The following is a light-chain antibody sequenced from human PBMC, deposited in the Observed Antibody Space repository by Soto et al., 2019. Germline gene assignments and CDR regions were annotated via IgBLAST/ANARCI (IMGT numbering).Light chain of an antibody. J-gene: IGKJ1*01. V-gene: IGKV3-20*01. CDR2: GAS. CDR1: QSVSNNY. Sequence: IVWAQSPVTLSLSPGESSTLSCRASQSVSNNYLAWYQQKPGQAPRLLIYGASNRATGIPDRFSGSGSGTDFTLTISRLEPEDFAVYYCQQYGSSGTFGQGTKVDIK. CDR3: QQYGSSGT.